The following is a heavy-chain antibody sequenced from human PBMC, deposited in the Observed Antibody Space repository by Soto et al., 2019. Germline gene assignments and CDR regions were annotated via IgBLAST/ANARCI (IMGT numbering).Heavy chain of an antibody. V-gene: IGHV4-34*01. J-gene: IGHJ4*02. CDR2: SNHVGST. CDR1: GGSFSGFY. CDR3: ARVLIAGVTTD. Sequence: QVQLQQWGAGLLKPSETLSLTCAVYGGSFSGFYWSWIRQPPGKGLEWIGESNHVGSTNYNPSLKGRVPMPVDPSKNQFSRRLTSVTAADAAVYYCARVLIAGVTTDWGQGTLVIVSS. D-gene: IGHD5-18*01.